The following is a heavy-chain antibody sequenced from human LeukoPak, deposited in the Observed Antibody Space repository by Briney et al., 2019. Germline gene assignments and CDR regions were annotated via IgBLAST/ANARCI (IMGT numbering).Heavy chain of an antibody. J-gene: IGHJ4*02. Sequence: PSETLSLTCTVSGGSISSYYWSWIRQPPGRGLEWIGYISYSGITNCNPSLKSRVTISVDTSKNQFSLKLTSVTAADTAVYYCARYYGTSGSLDYWGQGSLVTVSS. CDR2: ISYSGIT. D-gene: IGHD3-22*01. CDR1: GGSISSYY. V-gene: IGHV4-59*01. CDR3: ARYYGTSGSLDY.